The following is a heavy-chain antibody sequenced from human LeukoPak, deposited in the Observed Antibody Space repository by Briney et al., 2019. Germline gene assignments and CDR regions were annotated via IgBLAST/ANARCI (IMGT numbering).Heavy chain of an antibody. V-gene: IGHV3-30-3*01. D-gene: IGHD1-26*01. J-gene: IGHJ4*02. Sequence: GRSLRLSCAASGFTFSSYAMHWVRQAPGKGLEWVAVISYDGSNKYYADSVKGRFTISRDNSKNTLYLQMNSLRAEDTAVYYCARDGVGATHNYFDYWGQGTLVTVSS. CDR1: GFTFSSYA. CDR3: ARDGVGATHNYFDY. CDR2: ISYDGSNK.